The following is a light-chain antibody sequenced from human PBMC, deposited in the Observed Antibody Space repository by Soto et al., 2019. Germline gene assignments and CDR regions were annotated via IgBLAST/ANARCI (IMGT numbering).Light chain of an antibody. CDR1: QSGNDS. CDR3: QHYNSYRYT. J-gene: IGKJ2*01. Sequence: DIQMTQSPSTLSASVGDRVTITCRASQSGNDSLAWYQQKPGIAPNLLIYDASRLESGVPSRFSGSVSGTEFTLTISSLHPDDFATYYCQHYNSYRYTFGQGTKLEIK. CDR2: DAS. V-gene: IGKV1-5*01.